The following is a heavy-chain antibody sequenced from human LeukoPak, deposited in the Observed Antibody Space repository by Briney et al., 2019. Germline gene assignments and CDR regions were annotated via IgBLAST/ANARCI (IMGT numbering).Heavy chain of an antibody. D-gene: IGHD3-10*01. Sequence: GASVKVSCKASGHTLTGYHMHWVRQAPGEGLEWMGWINPNSGGTNYVQNFQGRANMTRDTSISTAYMELSRLRSDDTAVYYCARSFSDGSGSYPHVAFHVWGQGTLATVSP. J-gene: IGHJ3*01. V-gene: IGHV1-2*02. CDR3: ARSFSDGSGSYPHVAFHV. CDR2: INPNSGGT. CDR1: GHTLTGYH.